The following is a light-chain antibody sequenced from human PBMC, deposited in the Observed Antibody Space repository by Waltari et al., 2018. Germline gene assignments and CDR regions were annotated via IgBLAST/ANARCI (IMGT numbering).Light chain of an antibody. J-gene: IGLJ1*01. V-gene: IGLV2-23*02. CDR2: DVS. CDR1: RSDVGGYNY. Sequence: QSALTQPAAVSGSPGQSITISCTGTRSDVGGYNYVSLYQQHPHKGPKLMLYDVSKRPSVVATRCSCSMSGNTASLTISGRQAEDEADYYCCSYSGSSTYVFGTGTKVTVL. CDR3: CSYSGSSTYV.